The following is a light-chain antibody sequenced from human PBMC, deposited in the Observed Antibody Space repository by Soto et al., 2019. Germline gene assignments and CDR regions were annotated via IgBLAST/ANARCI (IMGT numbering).Light chain of an antibody. Sequence: EIVLTQSPGTLSLSPGERATLSCRASQSLNTNYLAWYQQKPGQAPRLLIYGASSRATDIPDRFSGSGSGTDFTLTISRLEPDDFAVYYCHQYDESPRTFGQGTKVDI. CDR3: HQYDESPRT. J-gene: IGKJ1*01. CDR2: GAS. CDR1: QSLNTNY. V-gene: IGKV3-20*01.